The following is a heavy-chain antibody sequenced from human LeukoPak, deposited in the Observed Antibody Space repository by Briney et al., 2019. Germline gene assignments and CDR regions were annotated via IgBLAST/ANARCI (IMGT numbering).Heavy chain of an antibody. J-gene: IGHJ4*02. Sequence: PGTSLRLSCAASGFTFSSYAMHWVRQAPGKGLEWVAVISYDGSNKYYADSVKGRFSISRDNGKNSLYLQMNSLRAEDTAVYYCARDSGWWRFDFWGQGTLVTVSS. CDR2: ISYDGSNK. CDR1: GFTFSSYA. CDR3: ARDSGWWRFDF. V-gene: IGHV3-30*04. D-gene: IGHD6-13*01.